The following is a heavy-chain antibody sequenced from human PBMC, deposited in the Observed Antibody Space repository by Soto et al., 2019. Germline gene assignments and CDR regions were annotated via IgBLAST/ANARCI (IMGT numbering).Heavy chain of an antibody. CDR3: AKERFRSSWNTFDY. V-gene: IGHV3-9*01. CDR1: GFTFEDYA. CDR2: ISWNSGSI. D-gene: IGHD6-13*01. Sequence: GGSLRLSCAAYGFTFEDYAMHWVRQAPGKGLEWVSGISWNSGSIDYADSVKGRFNMSRDNSKNSLYLKMNRLRGEDTALYYCAKERFRSSWNTFDYWGQGTLVTVS. J-gene: IGHJ4*02.